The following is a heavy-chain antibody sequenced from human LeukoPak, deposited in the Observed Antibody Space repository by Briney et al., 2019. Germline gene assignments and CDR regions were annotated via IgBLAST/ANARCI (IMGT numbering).Heavy chain of an antibody. D-gene: IGHD3-10*01. Sequence: GASVKVSCKASGYTFTGYYMHWVRQAPGQGLEWMGWINPNSGGTNYAQKFQGRVTMTRDTSISTAYMELSRLRSDDTAVYYCARDQITMVRGVLFDPWGQGTLVTVSS. CDR2: INPNSGGT. CDR3: ARDQITMVRGVLFDP. V-gene: IGHV1-2*02. CDR1: GYTFTGYY. J-gene: IGHJ5*02.